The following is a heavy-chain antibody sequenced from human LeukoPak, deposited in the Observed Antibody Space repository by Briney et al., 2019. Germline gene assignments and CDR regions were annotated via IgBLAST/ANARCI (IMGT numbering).Heavy chain of an antibody. CDR3: ARAQTLFWEFDGFDI. D-gene: IGHD3-3*01. Sequence: PGGSLRLSCAASGFTFSSHSINWVRQAPGEGLEWITTMTVTNKIYYADSVKGRFTISRDNAENSVYLQMNSLRDEDTAVYSCARAQTLFWEFDGFDIWGRGTKVTVSS. J-gene: IGHJ3*02. CDR2: MTVTNKI. CDR1: GFTFSSHS. V-gene: IGHV3-69-1*01.